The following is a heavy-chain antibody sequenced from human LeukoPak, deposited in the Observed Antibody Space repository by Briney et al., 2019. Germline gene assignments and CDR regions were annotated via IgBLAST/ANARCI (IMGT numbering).Heavy chain of an antibody. CDR1: GFTFSSYA. CDR2: ISSNGGST. V-gene: IGHV3-64*01. CDR3: ARSGRDGYNKYFDY. J-gene: IGHJ4*02. Sequence: GGSLRLSCAASGFTFSSYAMHWVRQAPGKGLEYVSAISSNGGSTYYANSVKGRFTISRDNSKNTLYLQMGSLRAEVMAVYYCARSGRDGYNKYFDYWGQGTLVTVSS. D-gene: IGHD5-24*01.